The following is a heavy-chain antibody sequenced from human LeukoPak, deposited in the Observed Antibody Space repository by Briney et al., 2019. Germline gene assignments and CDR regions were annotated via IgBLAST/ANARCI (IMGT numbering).Heavy chain of an antibody. D-gene: IGHD2-15*01. CDR2: IKQDGSEK. J-gene: IGHJ4*02. CDR1: GFTFSSYW. CDR3: ARGDCSGGSCYGMWDY. V-gene: IGHV3-7*02. Sequence: GGSLRLSCAASGFTFSSYWMSWVRQAPGKGLEWVANIKQDGSEKYYVDSVKGRFTISRDNAKNSLYLQMNSLRAEDTAVYYCARGDCSGGSCYGMWDYWGQGTLVTVSS.